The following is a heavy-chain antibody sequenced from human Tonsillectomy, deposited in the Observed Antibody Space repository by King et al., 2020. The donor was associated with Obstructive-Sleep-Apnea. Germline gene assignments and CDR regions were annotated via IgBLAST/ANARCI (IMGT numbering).Heavy chain of an antibody. J-gene: IGHJ6*02. CDR3: ARDHYADYLSYYDGMDV. V-gene: IGHV3-48*04. CDR2: ISTGSATI. D-gene: IGHD4-17*01. CDR1: GFTFSRHS. Sequence: VQLVESGGGLVQPGGSLRLSCAASGFTFSRHSMNWVRQAPGKGLELVSAISTGSATIYYAYSVKGRFTISRDNAKNSLYLQMSSLRAEDTAVYYCARDHYADYLSYYDGMDVWGPGTTVTVSS.